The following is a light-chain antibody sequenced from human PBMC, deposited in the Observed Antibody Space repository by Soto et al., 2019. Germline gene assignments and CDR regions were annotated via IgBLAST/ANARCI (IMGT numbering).Light chain of an antibody. CDR1: SSDVGGYNY. V-gene: IGLV2-14*01. J-gene: IGLJ1*01. Sequence: QSALTQPASVSGSPGQSITISCTGTSSDVGGYNYVSWYQQHPGKAPKLMIYDVSNRPSGVSNRFSGSKSGNTASLTISGLQAEDEADDYCSSYTSSSTLLVFGTGTQLTVL. CDR3: SSYTSSSTLLV. CDR2: DVS.